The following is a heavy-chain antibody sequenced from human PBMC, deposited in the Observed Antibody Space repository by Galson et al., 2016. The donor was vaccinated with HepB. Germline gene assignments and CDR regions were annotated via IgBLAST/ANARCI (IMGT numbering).Heavy chain of an antibody. CDR1: GFPFSSYS. CDR2: ITSDGSTT. D-gene: IGHD1-26*01. Sequence: SLRLSCAASGFPFSSYSMHWVRQAPGKGLVWVSRITSDGSTTTYADSVKGRFTISRDNTKNTLYLQMNSLRAEDTAVYYSVRRREKDYWGQGTLVTVSS. J-gene: IGHJ4*02. CDR3: VRRREKDY. V-gene: IGHV3-74*01.